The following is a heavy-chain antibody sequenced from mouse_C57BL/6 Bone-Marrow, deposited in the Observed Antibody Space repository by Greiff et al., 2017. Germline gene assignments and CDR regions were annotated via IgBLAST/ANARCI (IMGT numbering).Heavy chain of an antibody. CDR3: ARPTGNWFAY. CDR1: GYTFTSYW. Sequence: VKLQQPGAELVKPGASVKLSCKASGYTFTSYWMHWVKQRPGRGLEWIGRIDPTSGGTTSNAKFTSKATLTVDQPASTAYMQRSSLTSEDSAVYYCARPTGNWFAYWGQGTLVTVSA. J-gene: IGHJ3*01. CDR2: IDPTSGGT. V-gene: IGHV1-72*01.